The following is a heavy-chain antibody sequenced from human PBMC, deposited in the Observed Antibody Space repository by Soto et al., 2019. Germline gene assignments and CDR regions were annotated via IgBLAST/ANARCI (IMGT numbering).Heavy chain of an antibody. D-gene: IGHD1-7*01. Sequence: EVQLVEAGGGLGQPGGSLRLSCAASGFNFSSYWMSWVRQAPGKGLEWVANINQDGSEKYYVYSVKGRFTISRDNAKNSLFLQMNIRSVEYPAVCYCAIKGITGITVVYWGQGSLVTGSS. J-gene: IGHJ4*02. CDR3: AIKGITGITVVY. CDR2: INQDGSEK. CDR1: GFNFSSYW. V-gene: IGHV3-7*03.